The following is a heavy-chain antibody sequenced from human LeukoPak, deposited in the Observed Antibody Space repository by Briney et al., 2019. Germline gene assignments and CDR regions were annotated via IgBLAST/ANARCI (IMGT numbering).Heavy chain of an antibody. Sequence: GGSLRLSCVVSGFIFSSYWMHWVRQAPGEGLVWFSRINSDGSTTTYADSVKGRFTISRDNAKNSLYLQMNSLRAEDTALYYCAKDFGSGSYGRTAGFSMFDYWGQGTLVTVSS. J-gene: IGHJ4*02. V-gene: IGHV3-74*01. D-gene: IGHD3-10*01. CDR3: AKDFGSGSYGRTAGFSMFDY. CDR1: GFIFSSYW. CDR2: INSDGSTT.